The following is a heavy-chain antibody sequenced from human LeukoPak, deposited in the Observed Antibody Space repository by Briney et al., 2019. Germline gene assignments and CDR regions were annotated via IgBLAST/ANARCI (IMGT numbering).Heavy chain of an antibody. CDR2: INHSGST. CDR1: GGSFSGYY. D-gene: IGHD3-22*01. V-gene: IGHV4-34*09. J-gene: IGHJ4*02. CDR3: ARGGYDSSGYYYFDY. Sequence: SETLSLTCAVYGGSFSGYYWSWIRQPPGKGLEWIGEINHSGSTNYNPSPKSRVTISVDTSKNQFSLKLSSVTAADTAVYYCARGGYDSSGYYYFDYWGQGTLVTVSS.